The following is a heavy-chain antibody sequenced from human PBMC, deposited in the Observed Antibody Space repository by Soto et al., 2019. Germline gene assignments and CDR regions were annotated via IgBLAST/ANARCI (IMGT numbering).Heavy chain of an antibody. CDR2: MYNSGST. J-gene: IGHJ4*02. CDR1: GDSISSGGFS. CDR3: ASMGYHYGSGSYPLDY. D-gene: IGHD3-10*01. V-gene: IGHV4-61*08. Sequence: PSETLSLTCAVSGDSISSGGFSWTWIRQPPGKGLEWIGLMYNSGSTHYNPSLKSRVTISLDTSKNQFSLNLRSVTAADTAVYYCASMGYHYGSGSYPLDYWGQGTLVTVSS.